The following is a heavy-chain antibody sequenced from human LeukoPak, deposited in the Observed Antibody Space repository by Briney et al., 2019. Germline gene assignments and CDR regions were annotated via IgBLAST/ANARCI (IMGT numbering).Heavy chain of an antibody. J-gene: IGHJ4*02. V-gene: IGHV3-30*18. Sequence: GGSLRLSCAASAFTFSSYGMHWVRQAPGKGLEWVAVISYDGSNKYYADSVKGRLTISRDNSKNTLYLQMNSLRAEDTAVYYCAKDLSNLRLGELSQWGQGTLVTVSS. CDR1: AFTFSSYG. D-gene: IGHD3-16*02. CDR3: AKDLSNLRLGELSQ. CDR2: ISYDGSNK.